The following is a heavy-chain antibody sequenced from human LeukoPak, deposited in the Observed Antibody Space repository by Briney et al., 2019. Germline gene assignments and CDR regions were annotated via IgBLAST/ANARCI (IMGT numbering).Heavy chain of an antibody. CDR3: ARRGPVSSYHPITMVRGVAFDY. J-gene: IGHJ4*02. CDR1: GGSFSGYY. V-gene: IGHV4-34*01. D-gene: IGHD3-10*01. Sequence: PSETLSPTCAVYGGSFSGYYWSWIRQPPGKGMEWIGEINHSGTTNYNPSLKSRVTISVDTSKNQFSLKLSSVTAADTAVYYCARRGPVSSYHPITMVRGVAFDYWGQGTLVTVSS. CDR2: INHSGTT.